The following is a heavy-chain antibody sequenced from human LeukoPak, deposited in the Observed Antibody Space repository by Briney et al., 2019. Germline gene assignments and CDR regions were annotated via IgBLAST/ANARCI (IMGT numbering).Heavy chain of an antibody. CDR3: ARTSALSPGSRSYAFDI. CDR2: IYPCDSDT. V-gene: IGHV5-51*01. J-gene: IGHJ3*02. D-gene: IGHD3-10*01. Sequence: GESLKISCKGSGYIFTSYWIGWVRQMPGKGLEWMGIIYPCDSDTRYSPSFQGQVTISADKSVSTAYLQWSGLKASDTAIYYCARTSALSPGSRSYAFDIWGQGTMVTVP. CDR1: GYIFTSYW.